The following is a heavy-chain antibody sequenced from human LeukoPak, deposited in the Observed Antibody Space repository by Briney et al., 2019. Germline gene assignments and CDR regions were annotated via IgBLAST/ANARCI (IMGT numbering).Heavy chain of an antibody. J-gene: IGHJ4*02. D-gene: IGHD1-26*01. CDR3: ARDIRPRVEAFDY. CDR1: GYTSTDYF. Sequence: ASVKVSCKASGYTSTDYFLHWVRQAPGQGLEWMGWIGPNNGVTNYQGKVTMTRDTSINTAYMEVSSLRSDDTAVYYCARDIRPRVEAFDYWGQGTLVTVSS. CDR2: IGPNNGVT. V-gene: IGHV1-2*02.